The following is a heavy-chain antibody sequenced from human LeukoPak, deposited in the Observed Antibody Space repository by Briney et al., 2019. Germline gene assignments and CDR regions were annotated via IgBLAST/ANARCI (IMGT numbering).Heavy chain of an antibody. V-gene: IGHV3-21*01. D-gene: IGHD3-9*01. CDR1: GFTFSSYS. J-gene: IGHJ4*02. CDR2: ISSSSSYI. CDR3: VRDASADILTGYYLRKNPPPTY. Sequence: GGSLRLSCAASGFTFSSYSMNWVRQAPGKGLEWVSSISSSSSYIYYADSVKGRFTISRDNAKNSLYLQMNSLRAEDTAVYYCVRDASADILTGYYLRKNPPPTYWGQGTLVTVSS.